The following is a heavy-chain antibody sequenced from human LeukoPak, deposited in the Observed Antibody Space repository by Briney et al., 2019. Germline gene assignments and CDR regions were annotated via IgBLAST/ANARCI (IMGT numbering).Heavy chain of an antibody. CDR3: ARGFGTSWYDY. D-gene: IGHD6-13*01. V-gene: IGHV1-2*02. J-gene: IGHJ4*02. CDR2: INSNSGAT. Sequence: ASVKVSCKTSGYTFTANYMHWVRQAPGQGLEWVGWINSNSGATSYAQKSQGRVTMTRDTSISTAYMELSRPTPDDTAVYYCARGFGTSWYDYWGQGTLVTVSS. CDR1: GYTFTANY.